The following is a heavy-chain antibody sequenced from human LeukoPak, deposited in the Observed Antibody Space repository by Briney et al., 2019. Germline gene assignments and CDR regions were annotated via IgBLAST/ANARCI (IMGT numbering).Heavy chain of an antibody. J-gene: IGHJ6*04. CDR2: MNPNSGNT. V-gene: IGHV1-8*01. CDR1: GYTFTSYN. D-gene: IGHD6-19*01. Sequence: GASVKVSCKASGYTFTSYNINWVRQATGQGLEWMGWMNPNSGNTGYAQKFQGRVTMTRNTSISTAYMELSSLRSEDTAVYYCARETGSAWAGDVWGKGTTVTISS. CDR3: ARETGSAWAGDV.